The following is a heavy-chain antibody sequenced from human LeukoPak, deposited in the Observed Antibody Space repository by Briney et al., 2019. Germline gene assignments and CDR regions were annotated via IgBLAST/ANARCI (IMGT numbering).Heavy chain of an antibody. J-gene: IGHJ4*02. Sequence: ASVKVSCKASGYTFTSYGISWVRQAPGQGLEWMGWISAYHGNTNYAQNLQGRVTMTTDTSTSTAYMELRSLRSDDTAVYYCARDPMVRGVIPYYFDYWGQGTLVTVSS. CDR2: ISAYHGNT. CDR1: GYTFTSYG. CDR3: ARDPMVRGVIPYYFDY. D-gene: IGHD3-10*01. V-gene: IGHV1-18*01.